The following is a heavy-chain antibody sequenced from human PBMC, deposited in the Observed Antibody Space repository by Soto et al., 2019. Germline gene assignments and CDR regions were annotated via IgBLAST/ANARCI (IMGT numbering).Heavy chain of an antibody. CDR2: ISTYNHDT. V-gene: IGHV1-18*01. Sequence: ASVKVSCKASGGTFSSYTISWVRQAPGQGLEWMGWISTYNHDTRYAQRFQGRLSMATDTSTSTAYMELRSLTSDDTAVYYCARDPSNTSGDKLSLDYWGQGTLVTVSS. J-gene: IGHJ4*02. CDR1: GGTFSSYT. CDR3: ARDPSNTSGDKLSLDY. D-gene: IGHD3-22*01.